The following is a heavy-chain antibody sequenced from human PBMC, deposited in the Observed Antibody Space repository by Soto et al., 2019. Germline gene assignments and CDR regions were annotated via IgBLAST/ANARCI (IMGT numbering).Heavy chain of an antibody. Sequence: SVNVSCKASGYTLTRYYMHWVRQAPGQGLEWMGMINTSSGDTTYAQKFQGRVTMTRDTYTSTIFMQLSSLRSEDTAVYCCTRAGGGYDYWGQGTLVTVSS. J-gene: IGHJ4*02. V-gene: IGHV1-46*01. CDR3: TRAGGGYDY. CDR1: GYTLTRYY. D-gene: IGHD1-26*01. CDR2: INTSSGDT.